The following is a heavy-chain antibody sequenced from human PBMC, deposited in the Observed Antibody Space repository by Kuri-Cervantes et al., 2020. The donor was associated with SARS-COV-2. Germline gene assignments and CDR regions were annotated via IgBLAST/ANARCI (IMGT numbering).Heavy chain of an antibody. CDR3: ARNSDSGFLEWLFHTPTYYYYMDV. D-gene: IGHD3-3*01. Sequence: ASVKVSCKAPETTFPNYDINWVRQATGQGLEWMGMVKTNSGNTLYAQIFQGRVTMTRDTSTSTVYMELSSLRSEDTAVYYCARNSDSGFLEWLFHTPTYYYYMDVWGKGTTVTVSS. CDR2: VKTNSGNT. J-gene: IGHJ6*03. CDR1: ETTFPNYD. V-gene: IGHV1-8*01.